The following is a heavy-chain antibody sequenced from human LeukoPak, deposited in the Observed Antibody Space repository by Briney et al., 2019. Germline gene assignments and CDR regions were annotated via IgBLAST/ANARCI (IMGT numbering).Heavy chain of an antibody. D-gene: IGHD3-3*01. V-gene: IGHV1-58*02. CDR1: GYSFTGYY. Sequence: SVKVSCKASGYSFTGYYMHWVRQAPGQGLEWIGWIVVGSGNTNYAQNFQERVTITRDMSTSTAYMELSSLRSEDTAVYYCAADNTQVFHWGQGTLVTVSS. J-gene: IGHJ4*02. CDR3: AADNTQVFH. CDR2: IVVGSGNT.